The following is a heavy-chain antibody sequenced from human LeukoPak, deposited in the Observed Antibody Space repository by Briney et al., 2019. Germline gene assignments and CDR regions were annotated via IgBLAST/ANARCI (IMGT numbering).Heavy chain of an antibody. CDR2: IWYDGSNK. V-gene: IGHV3-33*01. J-gene: IGHJ4*02. D-gene: IGHD6-13*01. CDR3: ARDGGIAAAGLDY. CDR1: GSTFSSYG. Sequence: GGSLRLSCAASGSTFSSYGMHWVRQAPGKGLEWVAVIWYDGSNKYYADSVKGRFTISRDNSKNTLYLQMNSLRAEDTAVYYCARDGGIAAAGLDYWGQGTLVTVSS.